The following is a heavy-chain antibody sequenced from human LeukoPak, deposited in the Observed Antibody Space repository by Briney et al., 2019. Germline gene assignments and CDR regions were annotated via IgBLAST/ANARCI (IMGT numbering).Heavy chain of an antibody. CDR2: IYSDDST. Sequence: GGSLRLSCAASGFTFNHYAMSWVRQAPGKGLEWVSVIYSDDSTYYADSVKGRFTISRHNSKNTLYLQMNSLRAEDTAVYYCARGGYSGYDRDAFDIWGQGTMVTVSS. D-gene: IGHD5-12*01. CDR3: ARGGYSGYDRDAFDI. CDR1: GFTFNHYA. J-gene: IGHJ3*02. V-gene: IGHV3-53*04.